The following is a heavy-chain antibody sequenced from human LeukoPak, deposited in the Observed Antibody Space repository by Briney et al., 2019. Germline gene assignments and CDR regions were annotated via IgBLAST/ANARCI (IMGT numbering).Heavy chain of an antibody. D-gene: IGHD2-2*01. CDR2: IIPIFGTA. CDR1: GGTFSSYA. J-gene: IGHJ5*02. Sequence: SVKVPCKASGGTFSSYAISWVRQAPGQGLEWMGGIIPIFGTANYAQKFQGRVTITADESTSTAYMELSSLRSEDTAVYYCASAGYCSSTSCYYIDPWGQGTLVTVSS. V-gene: IGHV1-69*13. CDR3: ASAGYCSSTSCYYIDP.